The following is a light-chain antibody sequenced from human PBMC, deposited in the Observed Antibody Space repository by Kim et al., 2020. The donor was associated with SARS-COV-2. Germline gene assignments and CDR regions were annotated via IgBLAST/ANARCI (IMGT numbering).Light chain of an antibody. Sequence: ELTQPPSRSGTPGQRVTISCSGSNSNIGSNTVNWYQQLPGTAPKLLICGNNQRPSGVPDRFSASKSGTSASLAISGFQSEDETDYYCAAWDVSLNGYVFGTGTKVTVL. CDR1: NSNIGSNT. CDR2: GNN. CDR3: AAWDVSLNGYV. V-gene: IGLV1-44*01. J-gene: IGLJ1*01.